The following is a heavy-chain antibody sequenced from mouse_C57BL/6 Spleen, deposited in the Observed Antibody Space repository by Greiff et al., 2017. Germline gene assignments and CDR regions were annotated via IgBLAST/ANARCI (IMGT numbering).Heavy chain of an antibody. Sequence: QVQLQQPGAELVRPGSSVKLSCKASGYTFTSYWMDWVKQRPGQGLEWIGNIYPSDSETHYNQKFKDKATLPVDKSSSTAYMQLSSLTSEDSAVYYCARHYGSSYGDYYAMDYWGQGTSVTVSA. CDR3: ARHYGSSYGDYYAMDY. CDR2: IYPSDSET. J-gene: IGHJ4*01. D-gene: IGHD1-1*01. CDR1: GYTFTSYW. V-gene: IGHV1-61*01.